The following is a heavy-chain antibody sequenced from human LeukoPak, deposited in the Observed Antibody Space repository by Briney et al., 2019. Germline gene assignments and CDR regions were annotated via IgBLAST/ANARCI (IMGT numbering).Heavy chain of an antibody. J-gene: IGHJ4*02. D-gene: IGHD4-17*01. CDR1: GYSISSGYY. Sequence: SETLSLTCAVSGYSISSGYYWGWIRQPPGKGLEWIGSIYHSGSTYYNPSLKSRGTISVDTSKNQFSLKLSSVTAADTAVYYCARHRGFDYGDYELDYWGQGTLVTVSS. CDR2: IYHSGST. CDR3: ARHRGFDYGDYELDY. V-gene: IGHV4-38-2*01.